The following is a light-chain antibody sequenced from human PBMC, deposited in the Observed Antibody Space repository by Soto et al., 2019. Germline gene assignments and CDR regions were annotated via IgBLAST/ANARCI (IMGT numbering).Light chain of an antibody. CDR2: DVS. Sequence: QSALTQPASVSGSPGQSITISCPGTSSDVGRYNYVSWYQQHPGKAPKLMIYDVSNRPSGVSNRFSGSKSGNTASLTISGLQAEEEADYYCSSYASSSTLVFGGGTKVTVL. V-gene: IGLV2-14*01. CDR1: SSDVGRYNY. J-gene: IGLJ2*01. CDR3: SSYASSSTLV.